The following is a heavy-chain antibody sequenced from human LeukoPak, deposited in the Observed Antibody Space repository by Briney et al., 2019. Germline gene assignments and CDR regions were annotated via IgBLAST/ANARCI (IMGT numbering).Heavy chain of an antibody. CDR2: IYYSGST. CDR3: ARDEGIGAAGTRAFDY. Sequence: SETLSLTCTVSGGSISSRSYHWGWIRQPPGKGLEWIGSIYYSGSTYYNPSLKSRVTISVGTSKNQFSLKLRSVTAADTAVYYCARDEGIGAAGTRAFDYWGQGTLVTVSS. CDR1: GGSISSRSYH. D-gene: IGHD6-13*01. J-gene: IGHJ4*02. V-gene: IGHV4-39*07.